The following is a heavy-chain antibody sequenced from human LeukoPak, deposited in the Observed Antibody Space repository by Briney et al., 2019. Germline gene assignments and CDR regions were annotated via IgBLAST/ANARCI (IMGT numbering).Heavy chain of an antibody. CDR3: ARSLMVRGVIGWFDP. Sequence: PSQTLSLTCAVSGGSISSGGYSWSWIRQPPGKGLEWIGYIYHSGSTYYNPSLKSRVTISVDRSKNQFSLKLSSVTAADTAVHYCARSLMVRGVIGWFDPWGQGTLVTVSS. CDR2: IYHSGST. J-gene: IGHJ5*02. CDR1: GGSISSGGYS. D-gene: IGHD3-10*01. V-gene: IGHV4-30-2*01.